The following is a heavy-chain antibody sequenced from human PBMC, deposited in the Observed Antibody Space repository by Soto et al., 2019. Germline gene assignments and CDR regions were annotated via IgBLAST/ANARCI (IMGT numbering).Heavy chain of an antibody. J-gene: IGHJ6*02. CDR1: GFTFTSSA. CDR3: AADIGYSSSWHYSYYGMDV. Sequence: QMQLVQSGPEVKKPGTSVKVSCKASGFTFTSSAMQWVRQARGQRLEWIGWIVVGSGNTNYAQKFQERVTITRDMXXSXAXRELSSLRSEDTAVYYCAADIGYSSSWHYSYYGMDVWGQGTTVTVSS. CDR2: IVVGSGNT. D-gene: IGHD6-13*01. V-gene: IGHV1-58*02.